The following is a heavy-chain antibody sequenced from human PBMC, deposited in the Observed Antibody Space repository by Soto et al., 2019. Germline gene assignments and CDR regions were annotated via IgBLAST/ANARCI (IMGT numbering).Heavy chain of an antibody. V-gene: IGHV3-23*01. Sequence: PGGSLRLSCAASGFTFSTYGMSWVRQAPGKGLEWVSTVSGDGGSTYYADSVKGRFTISRDNSKNTVYRQMTSLRAEDTALYYCATKAISSGFYPFDYWGQGSLVTVSS. J-gene: IGHJ4*02. CDR3: ATKAISSGFYPFDY. D-gene: IGHD3-22*01. CDR2: VSGDGGST. CDR1: GFTFSTYG.